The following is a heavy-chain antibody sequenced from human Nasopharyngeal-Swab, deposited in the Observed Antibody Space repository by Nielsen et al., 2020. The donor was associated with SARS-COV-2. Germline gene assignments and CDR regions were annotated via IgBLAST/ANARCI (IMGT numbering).Heavy chain of an antibody. CDR2: ISSSSSYI. V-gene: IGHV3-21*01. J-gene: IGHJ4*02. D-gene: IGHD6-19*01. Sequence: GESLKISCAASGFTFSSYSMNWVRQAPGKGLEWVSSISSSSSYIYYADSVKGRFTISRDNAKNSLYLQMNRLRAEDTAVYYCARGSVAGGLWGQGTLVTVSS. CDR3: ARGSVAGGL. CDR1: GFTFSSYS.